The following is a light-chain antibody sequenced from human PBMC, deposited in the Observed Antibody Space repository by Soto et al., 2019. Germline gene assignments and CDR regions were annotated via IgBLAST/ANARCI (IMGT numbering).Light chain of an antibody. CDR1: QSVSSSD. Sequence: EIVLTQSPGTLSLSPGERATLSCRSSQSVSSSDLAWYHQKPGQAPRLLIYGASSRATGIPDRFSGSGSGTDFTLTISRLEPEDFAVYYCQQYGSSPLITFGPGTKVDIK. CDR2: GAS. J-gene: IGKJ3*01. V-gene: IGKV3-20*01. CDR3: QQYGSSPLIT.